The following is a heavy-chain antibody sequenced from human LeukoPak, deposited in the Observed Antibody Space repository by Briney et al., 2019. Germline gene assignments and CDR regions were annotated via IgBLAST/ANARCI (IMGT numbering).Heavy chain of an antibody. V-gene: IGHV3-21*01. Sequence: GGSLRLSCAASGLTFSSYSRNWVRQAPGKGLEWVSSISYTSSYIYYADSVKGRFTISRDNAKNSLFLQMNSLRAEDTAVYYCAREGLYGDYAGHWGQGTLVTVSS. CDR3: AREGLYGDYAGH. D-gene: IGHD4-17*01. CDR1: GLTFSSYS. CDR2: ISYTSSYI. J-gene: IGHJ4*02.